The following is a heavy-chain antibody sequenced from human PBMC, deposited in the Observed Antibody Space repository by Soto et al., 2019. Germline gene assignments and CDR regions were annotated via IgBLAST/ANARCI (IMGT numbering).Heavy chain of an antibody. Sequence: EVQLVESGGGLVQPGGSLRLSCVASGFTFSSYSMNWVRQAPGGGLEWVSYISGGGGTTYYADSVKGRFRISRDNAQNSLYLQMNSLRVEDTAVYYGAKRGATVTSFDDYYLDVWGKGTTVTVSS. V-gene: IGHV3-48*01. CDR3: AKRGATVTSFDDYYLDV. D-gene: IGHD4-17*01. CDR2: ISGGGGTT. CDR1: GFTFSSYS. J-gene: IGHJ6*03.